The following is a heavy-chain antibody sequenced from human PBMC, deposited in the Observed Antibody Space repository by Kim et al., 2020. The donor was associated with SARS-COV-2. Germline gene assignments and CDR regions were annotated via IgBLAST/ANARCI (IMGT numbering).Heavy chain of an antibody. J-gene: IGHJ4*02. D-gene: IGHD3-10*01. Sequence: SPSLKSRLTITKDTSKNQVVLTMTNMDPVDTATYYCAHALWFGELSYFDYWGQGTLVTVSS. V-gene: IGHV2-5*01. CDR3: AHALWFGELSYFDY.